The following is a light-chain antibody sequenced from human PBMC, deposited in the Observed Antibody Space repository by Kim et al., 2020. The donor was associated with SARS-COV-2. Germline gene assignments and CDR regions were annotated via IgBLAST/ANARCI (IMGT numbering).Light chain of an antibody. V-gene: IGKV1-12*01. CDR2: AAS. CDR1: HVIGSW. CDR3: QQANSFPIT. J-gene: IGKJ5*01. Sequence: DIQMTQSPSSVSASVGDRVTITCRASHVIGSWLAWYQQKIGKAPKLLIYAASTLQSGVPSRFIGSRSGTDFNLTISSLQPDDFATYYCQQANSFPITFGQGTRLEIK.